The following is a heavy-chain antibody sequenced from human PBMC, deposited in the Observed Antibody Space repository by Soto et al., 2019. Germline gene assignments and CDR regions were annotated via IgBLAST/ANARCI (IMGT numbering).Heavy chain of an antibody. D-gene: IGHD3-10*01. CDR2: LDGAGGST. CDR1: GFTFSDFA. CDR3: VKDSEPHPYGSGSYPPY. Sequence: GGSLRLSCLASGFTFSDFAMTWVRHVPGRGLEWVASLDGAGGSTYYAESVRGRFSISRDNSQNTLFLQMKRLTVDDTAVYYCVKDSEPHPYGSGSYPPYWGPGTRVTVSS. V-gene: IGHV3-23*01. J-gene: IGHJ4*01.